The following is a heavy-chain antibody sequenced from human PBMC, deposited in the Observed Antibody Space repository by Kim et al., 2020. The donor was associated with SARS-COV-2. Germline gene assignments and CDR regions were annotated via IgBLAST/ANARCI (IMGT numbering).Heavy chain of an antibody. V-gene: IGHV1-58*02. CDR3: SEEGYCSGGSCYSYENWCD. Sequence: SVKVSCKASGFTFTSSAMLWVRQARGQRLEWIGWIVVVSGNTNYEQKSQERVPITREMATSTAFMELSSLRPEEKAVDYFSEEGYCSGGSCYSYENWCD. CDR2: IVVVSGNT. CDR1: GFTFTSSA. D-gene: IGHD2-15*01. J-gene: IGHJ5*01.